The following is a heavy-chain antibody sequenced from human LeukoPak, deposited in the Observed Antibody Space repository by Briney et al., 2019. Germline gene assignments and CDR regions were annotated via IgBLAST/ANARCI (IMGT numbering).Heavy chain of an antibody. CDR1: GGTFSSYA. J-gene: IGHJ4*02. Sequence: SVKVSCKASGGTFSSYAISWVRQAPGQGLEWMGGIIPIFGTANYAQKFQGRVTITADESTSTAYMELSSLRSEDTAVYYCARGPYCGGDCYYDYWGQGTLVTVSS. CDR3: ARGPYCGGDCYYDY. V-gene: IGHV1-69*13. CDR2: IIPIFGTA. D-gene: IGHD2-21*01.